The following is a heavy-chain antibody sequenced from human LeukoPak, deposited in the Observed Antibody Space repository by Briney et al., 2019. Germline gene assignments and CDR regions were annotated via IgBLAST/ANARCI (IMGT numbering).Heavy chain of an antibody. CDR2: ISYEGRNK. D-gene: IGHD5-18*01. V-gene: IGHV3-30*04. CDR3: VRLQDTAIGIF. CDR1: GFPFSRYA. Sequence: PGRPLRLSCAASGFPFSRYAMHGLRHAPGKGLDWLAVISYEGRNKYYADSVKRRFTISRDNSKNSLYLQMNSRRAENTAVYYCVRLQDTAIGIFWGPGTLVTVSS. J-gene: IGHJ4*02.